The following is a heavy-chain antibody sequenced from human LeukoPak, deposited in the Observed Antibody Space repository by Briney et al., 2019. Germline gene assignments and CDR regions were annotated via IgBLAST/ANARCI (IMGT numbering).Heavy chain of an antibody. CDR3: ARDGRGDLTWIQLWSPFDY. CDR2: IYSGGTT. V-gene: IGHV3-66*02. J-gene: IGHJ4*02. CDR1: GFTVSSNY. D-gene: IGHD5-18*01. Sequence: GGSLRLSCAASGFTVSSNYMSWVRQAPGKGLEGVSVIYSGGTTYYADSVKGRFTISRDNSKNTLYLQMNRLRAEDTAVYYCARDGRGDLTWIQLWSPFDYWGQGTLVTVSS.